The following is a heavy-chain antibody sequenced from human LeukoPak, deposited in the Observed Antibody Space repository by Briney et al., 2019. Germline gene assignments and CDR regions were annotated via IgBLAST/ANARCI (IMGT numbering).Heavy chain of an antibody. CDR2: IWYDGSNK. CDR3: ASLYYYYGVDI. V-gene: IGHV3-33*01. J-gene: IGHJ6*02. CDR1: GFTFSSYG. Sequence: GRSLRLSCAASGFTFSSYGMHWVRQVPGKGLEGVAVIWYDGSNKHYVDSVKGRFTISRDNSKNALYLQMNSLRAEDTAVYYCASLYYYYGVDIWGQGTTVTVSS.